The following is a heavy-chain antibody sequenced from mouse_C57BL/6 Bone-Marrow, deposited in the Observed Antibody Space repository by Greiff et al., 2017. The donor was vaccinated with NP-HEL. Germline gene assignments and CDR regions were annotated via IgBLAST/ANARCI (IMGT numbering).Heavy chain of an antibody. D-gene: IGHD2-4*01. V-gene: IGHV5-4*03. J-gene: IGHJ3*01. CDR1: GFTFSSYA. Sequence: EVKLVESGGGLVKPGGSLKLSCAASGFTFSSYAMSWVRQTPEKRLEWVATISDGGSYTYYPDNVKGRFTISRDNAKNNLYLQMSHLKSEDTAMYYCARGGDYDYSAGFAYWGQGTLVTVSA. CDR2: ISDGGSYT. CDR3: ARGGDYDYSAGFAY.